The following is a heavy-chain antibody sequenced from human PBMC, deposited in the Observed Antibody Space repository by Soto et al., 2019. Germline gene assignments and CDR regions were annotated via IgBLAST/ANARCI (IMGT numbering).Heavy chain of an antibody. V-gene: IGHV1-69*01. CDR2: IIPIFGTA. CDR3: AREAYGSGFEGGGFDY. J-gene: IGHJ4*02. D-gene: IGHD3-10*01. Sequence: QVQLVQSGAEVKKPGSSVKVSCKASGGTFSSYAISWVRQAPGQGLEWMGGIIPIFGTANYAQKFQGRVTIPADESTSTAYKELSSLRSEDTAVYYCAREAYGSGFEGGGFDYWGQGTLVTVSS. CDR1: GGTFSSYA.